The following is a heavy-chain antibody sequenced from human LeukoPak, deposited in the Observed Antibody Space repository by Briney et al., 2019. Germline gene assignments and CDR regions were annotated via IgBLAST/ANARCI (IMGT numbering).Heavy chain of an antibody. CDR2: IYHSGST. V-gene: IGHV4-38-2*01. Sequence: SETLSLTCAVSGYSISSGYYWGWIRQPPGKGLEWIGSIYHSGSTLYNPSLKRRHTISVDSSKNQFSLKLTSVTAADTAVYYCARVAAVAVKYYFDYWGQGTLVIVSS. J-gene: IGHJ4*02. CDR3: ARVAAVAVKYYFDY. CDR1: GYSISSGYY. D-gene: IGHD6-19*01.